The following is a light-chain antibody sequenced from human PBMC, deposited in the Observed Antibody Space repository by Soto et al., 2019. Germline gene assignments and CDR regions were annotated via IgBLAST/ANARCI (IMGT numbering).Light chain of an antibody. CDR1: SGSVSTSYY. Sequence: QTVVTQEPSFSVSPGGTVTRTCGLSSGSVSTSYYPSWYQQTPGQAPRTLIYSTNTRSSGVPDRFSGSILGNKAALTITGAQADDESDYYCVLYMGSGFWVFGGGTKLTVL. CDR3: VLYMGSGFWV. V-gene: IGLV8-61*01. J-gene: IGLJ3*02. CDR2: STN.